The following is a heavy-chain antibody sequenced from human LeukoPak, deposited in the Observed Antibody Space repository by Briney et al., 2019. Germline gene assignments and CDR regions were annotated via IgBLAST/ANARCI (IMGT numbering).Heavy chain of an antibody. V-gene: IGHV1-69*04. CDR1: GGTFSSYA. J-gene: IGHJ4*02. Sequence: SVKVSCKASGGTFSSYAISWVRQAPGQGLEWMGRIIPILGIANYAQKFQGRVTITADKSTSTAYMELSSLRAEDTAVYYCAKDQGSGPPYYFDYWGQGTLVTVSS. CDR2: IIPILGIA. CDR3: AKDQGSGPPYYFDY.